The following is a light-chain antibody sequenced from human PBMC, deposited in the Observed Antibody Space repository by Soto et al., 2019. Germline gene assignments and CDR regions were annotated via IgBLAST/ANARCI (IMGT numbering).Light chain of an antibody. CDR3: SSYTTINTRV. V-gene: IGLV2-14*01. CDR1: PSDIGSYNY. Sequence: QSALTQPASVSGFPGQSITISCTGTPSDIGSYNYVSWYQQHPGKVPKVMIYEVSNRPSGVSNRFSGSESGNTASLIISGLQADDEADYYCSSYTTINTRVFGTGTKLTVL. CDR2: EVS. J-gene: IGLJ1*01.